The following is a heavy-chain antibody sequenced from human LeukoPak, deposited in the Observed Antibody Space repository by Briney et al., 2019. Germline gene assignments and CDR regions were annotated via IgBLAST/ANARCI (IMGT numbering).Heavy chain of an antibody. CDR2: ISYDGSNK. V-gene: IGHV3-30*04. CDR1: GFTFSSYA. Sequence: PGGSLRLSCAASGFTFSSYAMHWVRQAPGKGLEWVAVISYDGSNKYYADSVKGRFTISRDNSTNTLYLQMNSLRPEDTVVYYCARAAYERGYFDYWGQGTLVTVS. CDR3: ARAAYERGYFDY. D-gene: IGHD5-12*01. J-gene: IGHJ4*02.